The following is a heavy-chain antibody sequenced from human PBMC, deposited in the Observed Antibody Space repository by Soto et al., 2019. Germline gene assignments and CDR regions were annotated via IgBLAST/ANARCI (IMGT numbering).Heavy chain of an antibody. Sequence: PSETLSLTCTVSGDSIRSSSYWGWIRQPPGKGLEWIGSIYSTGNTYYNPSLNSQVTISVDTSKNQFSLNVISVTAADTAVYYCRRSSRYSTDVWGQGTTVTVYS. CDR1: GDSIRSSSY. CDR2: IYSTGNT. V-gene: IGHV4-39*01. J-gene: IGHJ6*02. D-gene: IGHD6-13*01. CDR3: RRSSRYSTDV.